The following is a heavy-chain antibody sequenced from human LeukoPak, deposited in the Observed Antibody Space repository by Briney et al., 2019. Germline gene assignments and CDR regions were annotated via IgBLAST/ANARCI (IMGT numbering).Heavy chain of an antibody. Sequence: SETLSLTCTVSGGSISTYHWSWIRQPPGKGLEWIGYIYYSGSTNYNPSLKSRVTISLNTSKTQFSLKLSSVTAADTAVYYCARGTFWSGYYHDYWGQGTLVTVSS. CDR1: GGSISTYH. J-gene: IGHJ4*02. CDR3: ARGTFWSGYYHDY. V-gene: IGHV4-59*01. CDR2: IYYSGST. D-gene: IGHD3-3*01.